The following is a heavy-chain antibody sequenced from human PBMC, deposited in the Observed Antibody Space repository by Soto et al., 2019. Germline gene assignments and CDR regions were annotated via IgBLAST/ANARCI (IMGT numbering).Heavy chain of an antibody. Sequence: GASGKVSCKASGGTFSSYTISWVRQAPGQGLEWMGRIIPILGIANYAQKFQGRVTITADKPTSTAYMELSSLRSEDTAVYYCARDRGYCTNGVCYTANLFAPWGQGTLVTVSS. CDR3: ARDRGYCTNGVCYTANLFAP. J-gene: IGHJ5*02. CDR1: GGTFSSYT. CDR2: IIPILGIA. V-gene: IGHV1-69*04. D-gene: IGHD2-8*01.